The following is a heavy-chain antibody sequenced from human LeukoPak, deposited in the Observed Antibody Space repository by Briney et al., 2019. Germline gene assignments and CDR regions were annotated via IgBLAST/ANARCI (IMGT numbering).Heavy chain of an antibody. CDR3: ARDYCGGDCYMGIGFDY. J-gene: IGHJ4*02. CDR2: IYYSGST. V-gene: IGHV4-39*07. D-gene: IGHD2-21*02. CDR1: GGSISSSSYY. Sequence: SETLSLTCTVSGGSISSSSYYWGWIRQPPGKGLEWIGSIYYSGSTYYNPSLKSRVTISVDTSKSQFSLKLSSVTAADTAVYYCARDYCGGDCYMGIGFDYWGQGTLVTVSS.